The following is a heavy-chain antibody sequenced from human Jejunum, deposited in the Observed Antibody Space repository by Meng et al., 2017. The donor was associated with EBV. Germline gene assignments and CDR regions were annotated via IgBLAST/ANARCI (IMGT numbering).Heavy chain of an antibody. Sequence: GAEWKKPRGSVSASSKAPGYTYSIHGSSWVRQAPGQGLEWMGWISTCKANTNYAQNFQGRVTLTTDTSTNTAYMDLRSLTSDDTALYYCASGGVVVSGSYYFDYWGQGTLVTVSS. CDR2: ISTCKANT. D-gene: IGHD2-21*02. CDR3: ASGGVVVSGSYYFDY. J-gene: IGHJ4*02. V-gene: IGHV1-18*04. CDR1: GYTYSIHG.